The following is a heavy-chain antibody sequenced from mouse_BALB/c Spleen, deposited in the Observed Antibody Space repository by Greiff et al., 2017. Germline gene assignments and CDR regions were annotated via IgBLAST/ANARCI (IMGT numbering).Heavy chain of an antibody. CDR3: ARAPDYYGSSPYWYFDV. Sequence: EVKVVESGGGLVKPGGSLKLSCAASGFTFSSYAMSWVRQSPEKRLEWVAEISSGGSYTYYPDTVTGRFTISIDNAKNTLYLEMSSLTSEDTAMYYCARAPDYYGSSPYWYFDVWGAGTTVTVSS. CDR1: GFTFSSYA. V-gene: IGHV5-9-4*01. CDR2: ISSGGSYT. J-gene: IGHJ1*01. D-gene: IGHD1-1*01.